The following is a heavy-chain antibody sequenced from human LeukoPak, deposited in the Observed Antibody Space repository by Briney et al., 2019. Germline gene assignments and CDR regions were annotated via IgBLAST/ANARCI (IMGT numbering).Heavy chain of an antibody. D-gene: IGHD3-10*01. Sequence: KSSETLSLTCTVSGGSISSYYRSWIRQPPGKGLEWIGEINHSGSTNYNPSLKSRVTISVDTSNNQFSLKLSSVTAADTAVYYCARRRRWFGESQTGVIDYWGQGTLVTVSS. CDR3: ARRRRWFGESQTGVIDY. V-gene: IGHV4-34*01. CDR1: GGSISSYY. J-gene: IGHJ4*02. CDR2: INHSGST.